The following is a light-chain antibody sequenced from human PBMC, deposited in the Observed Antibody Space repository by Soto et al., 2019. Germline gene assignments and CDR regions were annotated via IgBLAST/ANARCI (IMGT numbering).Light chain of an antibody. Sequence: EIVMTQSPATLSVSPGERATLSCRASQSVSSNLAWHQQKPGQAPRLLIYGASTRATGIPARFSGSGSGTEFNLTISSLQSEDFAVYYCQQYKNWPRTFGQGNRLEIK. V-gene: IGKV3-15*01. CDR3: QQYKNWPRT. CDR1: QSVSSN. CDR2: GAS. J-gene: IGKJ5*01.